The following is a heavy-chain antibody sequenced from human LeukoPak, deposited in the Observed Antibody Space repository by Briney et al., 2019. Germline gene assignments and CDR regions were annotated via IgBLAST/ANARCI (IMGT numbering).Heavy chain of an antibody. J-gene: IGHJ4*02. CDR3: VRDPSSGYQLLPFDY. Sequence: GGSLRLSCAASGFTFSSYAMHWVRQAPGKGLGWVAVISYDRGNNYYAHSVRGRFTISTANSKNTMYLQMNSLRAEDTAVYYCVRDPSSGYQLLPFDYWGQGSMVSVSS. CDR2: ISYDRGNN. V-gene: IGHV3-30*04. CDR1: GFTFSSYA. D-gene: IGHD2-2*01.